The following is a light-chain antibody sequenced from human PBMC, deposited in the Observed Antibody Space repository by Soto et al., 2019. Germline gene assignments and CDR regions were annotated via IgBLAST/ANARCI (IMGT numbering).Light chain of an antibody. V-gene: IGKV1-5*01. CDR3: QHYNSYSEA. CDR1: QDISSW. J-gene: IGKJ1*01. Sequence: DIQMTQPPSTLSASVGDRVTITCRASQDISSWSTWYQQKPGKAPKVLIYIASRLQSGVPSRFSGSGSGTEFTLTISSLQPDDFATYYCQHYNSYSEAFGQGTKVDIK. CDR2: IAS.